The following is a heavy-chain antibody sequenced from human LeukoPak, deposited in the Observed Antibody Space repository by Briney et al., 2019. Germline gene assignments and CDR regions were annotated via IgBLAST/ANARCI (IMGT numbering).Heavy chain of an antibody. J-gene: IGHJ4*02. CDR1: GFTFSSYA. D-gene: IGHD2-8*01. Sequence: GGSLRLSCAASGFTFSSYAVSWVRQAPGKGLEWVSSISGSGGSTYSADSVKGRFTISRDSSKNTLYLQMNSLRAEDTALYYCAKDRSCTNDICHGDFDYWGQGTLVTVSS. V-gene: IGHV3-23*01. CDR2: ISGSGGST. CDR3: AKDRSCTNDICHGDFDY.